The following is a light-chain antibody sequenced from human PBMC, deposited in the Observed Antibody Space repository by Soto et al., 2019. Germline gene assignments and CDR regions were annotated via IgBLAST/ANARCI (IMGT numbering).Light chain of an antibody. CDR2: GAS. CDR1: QSVSSSY. CDR3: QQDYNSLT. J-gene: IGKJ4*01. V-gene: IGKV3D-7*01. Sequence: EIVMTQSPATLSLSPGERATLSCRASQSVSSSYLSWYQHKPGQAPRLLIYGASTRATGIPARFSGSGSGTDFTLTISSLQPEDFAVYYCQQDYNSLTFCGGTKVAIK.